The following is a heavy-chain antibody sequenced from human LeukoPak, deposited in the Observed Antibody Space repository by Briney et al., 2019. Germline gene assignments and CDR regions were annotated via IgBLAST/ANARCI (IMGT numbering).Heavy chain of an antibody. D-gene: IGHD4-23*01. V-gene: IGHV4-4*02. CDR3: TTDSGGSPFDY. CDR1: GGSISSSNW. Sequence: SGTLSLTCAVSGGSISSSNWWSWVRQPPGKGLEWIGEIYHSGSTNYNPSLKSRVTLSVDKSKNQFSLKLSSVTAADTAVYYCTTDSGGSPFDYWGQGTLVTVSS. CDR2: IYHSGST. J-gene: IGHJ4*02.